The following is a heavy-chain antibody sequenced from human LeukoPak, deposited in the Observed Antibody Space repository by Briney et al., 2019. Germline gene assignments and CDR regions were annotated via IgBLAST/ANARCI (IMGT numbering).Heavy chain of an antibody. Sequence: GGSLRLSCAASGFTFRSYGMNWVRQPPGKGLEWVSSISGSGLNTYYADSVKGRFTISRDNSKNTLYLQTNSLRSEDTAVYYCAKDSRHRIVGTTTFLDYWGQGTLVTVSS. D-gene: IGHD1-26*01. V-gene: IGHV3-23*01. CDR2: ISGSGLNT. CDR1: GFTFRSYG. J-gene: IGHJ4*02. CDR3: AKDSRHRIVGTTTFLDY.